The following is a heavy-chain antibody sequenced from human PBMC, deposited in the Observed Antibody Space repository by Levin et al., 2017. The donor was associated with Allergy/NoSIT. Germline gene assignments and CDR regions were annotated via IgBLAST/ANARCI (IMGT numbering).Heavy chain of an antibody. CDR2: IWYDGSNK. CDR3: ARVEQQLVLDY. CDR1: GFTFSSYG. J-gene: IGHJ4*02. V-gene: IGHV3-33*01. D-gene: IGHD6-13*01. Sequence: PGGSLRLSCAASGFTFSSYGMHWVRQAPGKGLEWVAVIWYDGSNKYYADSVKGRFTISRDNSKNTLYLQMNSLRAEDTAVYYCARVEQQLVLDYWGQGTLVTVSS.